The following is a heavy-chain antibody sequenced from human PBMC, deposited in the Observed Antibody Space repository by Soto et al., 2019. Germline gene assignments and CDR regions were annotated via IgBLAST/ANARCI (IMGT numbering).Heavy chain of an antibody. Sequence: GGSLRLSCLASGFTFSDFAMTWVRHVPGRGLEWVASLDGAGGSTYYAESVRGRFSISRDNSQNTLFLQMKRLTVDDTAVYYCAKDGASGSYPPYYYFGMDVWGQGTTVTVSS. D-gene: IGHD1-26*01. V-gene: IGHV3-23*01. CDR1: GFTFSDFA. J-gene: IGHJ6*02. CDR2: LDGAGGST. CDR3: AKDGASGSYPPYYYFGMDV.